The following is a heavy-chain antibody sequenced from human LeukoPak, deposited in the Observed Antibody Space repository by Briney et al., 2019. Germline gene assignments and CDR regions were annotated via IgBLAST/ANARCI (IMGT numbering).Heavy chain of an antibody. CDR3: ARDPVDGYSHYDF. D-gene: IGHD5-24*01. V-gene: IGHV1-2*02. Sequence: ASVTVSCKASGYTLTDHHLIWVRQAPGQGLEWVGWIRPNSGGIHYAQEFQGRVTLTRDTSIRTAYMEVTRLTSDDTAIYYCARDPVDGYSHYDFWGQGTLVTVSS. CDR2: IRPNSGGI. J-gene: IGHJ4*02. CDR1: GYTLTDHH.